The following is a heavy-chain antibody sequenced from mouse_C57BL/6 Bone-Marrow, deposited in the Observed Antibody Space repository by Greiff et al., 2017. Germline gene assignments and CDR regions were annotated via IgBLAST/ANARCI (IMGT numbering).Heavy chain of an antibody. D-gene: IGHD1-1*01. J-gene: IGHJ3*01. Sequence: EVQLQQSGPELVKPGASVKISCKASGYTFTDYNMHWVKQSRGKSLEWIGYINPNNGGTSYNQKFKDKATLPVNKSSSTAYMEIRSLTSEDSAVYYCARPLSSLFAYWGQGTRVTVSA. V-gene: IGHV1-22*01. CDR3: ARPLSSLFAY. CDR1: GYTFTDYN. CDR2: INPNNGGT.